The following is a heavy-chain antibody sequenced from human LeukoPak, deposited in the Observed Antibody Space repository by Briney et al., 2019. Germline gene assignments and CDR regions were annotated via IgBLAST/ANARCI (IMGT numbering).Heavy chain of an antibody. D-gene: IGHD4-17*01. J-gene: IGHJ2*01. CDR2: IYTSGTT. CDR1: GGSISSGSYY. CDR3: ARLRSTYWYFDL. Sequence: SETLSLTCTVSGGSISSGSYYWNWIRQPAGKGLEWIGRIYTSGTTHYNPSLKSRVTMSVDTSKNQFSLKLSSVTAADTAVYYCARLRSTYWYFDLWGRGTLVTVSS. V-gene: IGHV4-61*02.